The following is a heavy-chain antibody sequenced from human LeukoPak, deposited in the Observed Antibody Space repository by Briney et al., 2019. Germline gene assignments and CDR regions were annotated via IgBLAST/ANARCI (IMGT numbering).Heavy chain of an antibody. CDR1: GYTFTDYY. CDR3: ARDTVLQLSPGLEAFDI. J-gene: IGHJ3*02. D-gene: IGHD1-1*01. Sequence: GASVKVSCKASGYTFTDYYIHWVRQAPGQGLEWMAWMNPNSGGTSYTQKFQGRVTMTRDTSISTGYMELSRLRFDDTAVYYCARDTVLQLSPGLEAFDIWGQGTMVTVSS. V-gene: IGHV1-2*02. CDR2: MNPNSGGT.